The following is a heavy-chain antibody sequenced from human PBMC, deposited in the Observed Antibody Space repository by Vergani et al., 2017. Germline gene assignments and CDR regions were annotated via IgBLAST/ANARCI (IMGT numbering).Heavy chain of an antibody. CDR1: GGPISSYY. CDR2: IDTSGST. CDR3: ARAQWLVHALYYYYYYMDV. Sequence: QVQLQESGPGLVKPSETLSLTCTVSGGPISSYYWSWIRQPAGKGLEWIGRIDTSGSTNYNPSLKSRVTMSVHTSKNPCSLKLSSVTAADTAVYYCARAQWLVHALYYYYYYMDVWGKGTTVTVSS. J-gene: IGHJ6*03. V-gene: IGHV4-4*07. D-gene: IGHD6-19*01.